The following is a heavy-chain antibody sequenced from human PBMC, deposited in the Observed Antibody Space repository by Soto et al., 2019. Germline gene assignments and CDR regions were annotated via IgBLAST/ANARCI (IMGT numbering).Heavy chain of an antibody. CDR3: TRGPRPSSVGTGAF. CDR1: GFVFEMYW. Sequence: GGSLRLSCAASGFVFEMYWMHWVRQTPGKGPEWVSRISDDGARTDYADSVKGRFTISRDNAKNSLYLQMNSLRAEDTAVYYCTRGPRPSSVGTGAFWGRGALVTVSS. CDR2: ISDDGART. V-gene: IGHV3-74*01. J-gene: IGHJ4*02. D-gene: IGHD3-10*01.